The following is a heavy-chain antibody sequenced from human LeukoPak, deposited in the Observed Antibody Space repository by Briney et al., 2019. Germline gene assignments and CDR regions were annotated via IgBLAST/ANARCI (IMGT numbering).Heavy chain of an antibody. CDR2: INNDGSRT. CDR3: AKDSSGWYIEHYFDY. D-gene: IGHD6-19*01. V-gene: IGHV3-74*01. J-gene: IGHJ4*02. Sequence: GGSLRLSCAASGFTFSTYWMHWVRQAPGKGLVWVSRINNDGSRTTYADSVKGRFTISRDNAKNTLYLQMNSLRAEDTAVYYCAKDSSGWYIEHYFDYWGQGTLVTVSS. CDR1: GFTFSTYW.